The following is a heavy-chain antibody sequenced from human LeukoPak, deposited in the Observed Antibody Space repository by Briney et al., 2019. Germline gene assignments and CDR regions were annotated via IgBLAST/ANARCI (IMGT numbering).Heavy chain of an antibody. CDR3: ASKSGSYYNYFQH. Sequence: GGSLRLSCAASGFTFSSHAMSWVRQAPGKGLEWVSAISGSGGSTYYADSVKGRFTISRDNSKNTLYLQMNSLRAEDTAVYYCASKSGSYYNYFQHWGQGTLVTVSS. CDR1: GFTFSSHA. J-gene: IGHJ1*01. CDR2: ISGSGGST. D-gene: IGHD1-26*01. V-gene: IGHV3-23*01.